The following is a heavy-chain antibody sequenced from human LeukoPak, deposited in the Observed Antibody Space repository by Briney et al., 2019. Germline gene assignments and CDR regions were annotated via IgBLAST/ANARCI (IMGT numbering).Heavy chain of an antibody. CDR3: ARGVGGRYGGNSRRLVYMDV. CDR1: GGSISSGAYS. V-gene: IGHV4-30-4*07. CDR2: IYYSENT. J-gene: IGHJ6*03. D-gene: IGHD4-23*01. Sequence: SETLSLTCAVSGGSISSGAYSWNWIRQPPGKGLEWIRYIYYSENTYYNPSLKSRVTISLDTSKNQFSLKLSSVTAADTAVYYCARGVGGRYGGNSRRLVYMDVWGKGTTVTVSS.